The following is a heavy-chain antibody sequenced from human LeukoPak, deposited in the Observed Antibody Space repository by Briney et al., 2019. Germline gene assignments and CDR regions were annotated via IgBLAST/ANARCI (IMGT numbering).Heavy chain of an antibody. J-gene: IGHJ5*02. CDR2: IYNSGST. CDR3: ARGPNYDFWKGLENPATNWFDP. Sequence: PSQTLSLTCTVSGASISSGTFYWSWIRLPAGKGLEWIGRIYNSGSTTYNPSLKSRVTISLDASNNQFSLNLSSVTAADTAVYYCARGPNYDFWKGLENPATNWFDPWGQGTLVTVSS. D-gene: IGHD3-3*01. V-gene: IGHV4-61*02. CDR1: GASISSGTFY.